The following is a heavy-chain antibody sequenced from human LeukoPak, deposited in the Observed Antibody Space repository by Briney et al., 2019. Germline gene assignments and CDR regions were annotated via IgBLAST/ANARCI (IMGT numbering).Heavy chain of an antibody. D-gene: IGHD5-24*01. J-gene: IGHJ4*02. CDR1: GYTFTSYD. Sequence: ASVKVSCKASGYTFTSYDINWVRQATGQGLEWMGWMNPNSGNTGYAQKFQGRVTITRNTSISTAYMELSSLRSEDTAVYYCAKVAGDGYNLLFDYWGQGTLVTVSS. V-gene: IGHV1-8*03. CDR3: AKVAGDGYNLLFDY. CDR2: MNPNSGNT.